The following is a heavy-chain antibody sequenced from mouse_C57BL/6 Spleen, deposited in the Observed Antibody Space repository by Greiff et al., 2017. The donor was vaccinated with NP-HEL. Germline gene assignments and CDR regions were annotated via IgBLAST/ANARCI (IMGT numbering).Heavy chain of an antibody. CDR2: IRYDGSN. V-gene: IGHV3-6*01. D-gene: IGHD1-1*02. CDR1: GYSITSGYY. Sequence: EVKLQESGPGLVKPSQSLSLSCSVTGYSITSGYYWYWIRQFPGNKLEWMGYIRYDGSNNYNPSLKNRISITRDTSKNQFFLKLNSVTTEDTATYYCARDYGSDWFAYWGQGTLVTVSA. J-gene: IGHJ3*01. CDR3: ARDYGSDWFAY.